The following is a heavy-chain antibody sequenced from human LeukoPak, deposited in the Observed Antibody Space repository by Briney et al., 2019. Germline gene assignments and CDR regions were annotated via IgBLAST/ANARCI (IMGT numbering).Heavy chain of an antibody. CDR2: IKQGGSEI. CDR3: ARDRESESDSEGDY. D-gene: IGHD4-11*01. CDR1: GFTFSRFW. J-gene: IGHJ4*02. Sequence: GGSLRLSCSASGFTFSRFWMSWVRQAPGKGLEYVALIKQGGSEIYHMDSVKGRFTISRDDATNLLYLQMNSLRVEDTALYYCARDRESESDSEGDYWGQGTLVTVSS. V-gene: IGHV3-7*01.